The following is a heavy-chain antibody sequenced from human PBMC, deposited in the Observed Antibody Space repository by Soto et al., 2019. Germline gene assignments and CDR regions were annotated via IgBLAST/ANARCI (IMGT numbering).Heavy chain of an antibody. CDR1: GGSISSGGYY. CDR3: LRNYDFWSGYYMADYYYYYGMDV. Sequence: TLSLTCTVSGGSISSGGYYWSWIRQHPGKGLEWIGYIYYSGSTYYNTSLKSRVTISVDTSKNQFSLKLSSVTAADIAVYYCLRNYDFWSGYYMADYYYYYGMDVWGQGTTVTVS. CDR2: IYYSGST. D-gene: IGHD3-3*01. J-gene: IGHJ6*02. V-gene: IGHV4-31*03.